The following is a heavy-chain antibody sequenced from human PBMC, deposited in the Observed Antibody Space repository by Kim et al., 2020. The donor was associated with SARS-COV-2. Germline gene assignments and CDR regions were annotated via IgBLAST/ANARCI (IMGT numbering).Heavy chain of an antibody. D-gene: IGHD2-2*01. CDR2: IIPIFGTA. Sequence: SVKVSCKASGGTFSSYAISWVRQAPGQGLEWMGGIIPIFGTANYAQKFQGRVTITADESTSTAYMELSSLRSEDTAVYYCARFGGLNCSSTSCYPDYYYGMDVWGQGTTVTVSS. CDR3: ARFGGLNCSSTSCYPDYYYGMDV. CDR1: GGTFSSYA. V-gene: IGHV1-69*13. J-gene: IGHJ6*02.